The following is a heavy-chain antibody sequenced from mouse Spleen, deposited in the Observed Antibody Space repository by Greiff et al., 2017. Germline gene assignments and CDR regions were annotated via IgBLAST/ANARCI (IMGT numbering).Heavy chain of an antibody. V-gene: IGHV1-9*01. CDR1: GYTFTGYW. J-gene: IGHJ3*01. CDR2: ILPGSGST. Sequence: VKLMESGAELMKPGASVKLSCKATGYTFTGYWIEWVKQRPGHGLEWIGEILPGSGSTNYNEKFKGKATFTADTSSNTAYMQLSSLTTDDAAIYYCATFYYGYPKFAYWGQGTLVTVSA. CDR3: ATFYYGYPKFAY. D-gene: IGHD2-2*01.